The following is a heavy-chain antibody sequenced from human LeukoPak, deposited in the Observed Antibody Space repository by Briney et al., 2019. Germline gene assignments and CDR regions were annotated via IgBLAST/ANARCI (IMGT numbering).Heavy chain of an antibody. D-gene: IGHD6-13*01. J-gene: IGHJ4*02. CDR1: GYTFTSYY. CDR3: ARTTIAAAPTDY. V-gene: IGHV1-46*01. Sequence: ASVKVSCKASGYTFTSYYMHWVRQAPGQGLEWMGIINPSVGSTSYAQKFQGRVTMTRDTSTSTVYMELSSLRYEDTAVYYCARTTIAAAPTDYWGQGTLVTVSS. CDR2: INPSVGST.